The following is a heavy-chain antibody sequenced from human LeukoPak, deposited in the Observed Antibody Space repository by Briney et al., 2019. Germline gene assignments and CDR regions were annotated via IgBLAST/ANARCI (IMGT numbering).Heavy chain of an antibody. CDR3: ARDPRHAIGGYYFDY. V-gene: IGHV1-58*01. D-gene: IGHD3-16*01. J-gene: IGHJ4*02. CDR1: GFTFTSSA. CDR2: IVVGSGNT. Sequence: TSVKVSCKASGFTFTSSAVQWVRQARGQRLEWIGWIVVGSGNTNYAQKFQGRVTMTRDTSTSTVYMELSSLRSEDTAVYYCARDPRHAIGGYYFDYWGQGTLVTVSS.